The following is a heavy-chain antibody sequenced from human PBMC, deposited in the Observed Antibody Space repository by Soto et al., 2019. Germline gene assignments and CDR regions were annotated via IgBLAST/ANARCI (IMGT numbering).Heavy chain of an antibody. CDR3: AKDVGPSNYVGPYFDY. D-gene: IGHD4-4*01. V-gene: IGHV3-23*01. CDR2: ISGSGGST. CDR1: GFTFSSYA. J-gene: IGHJ4*02. Sequence: GGSLRLSCAASGFTFSSYAMSWVRQAPGKGLEWVSAISGSGGSTYYADSVKGRFTISRDNSKNTLYLQMNSLRAEDTAVYYCAKDVGPSNYVGPYFDYWGQGTLVTVSS.